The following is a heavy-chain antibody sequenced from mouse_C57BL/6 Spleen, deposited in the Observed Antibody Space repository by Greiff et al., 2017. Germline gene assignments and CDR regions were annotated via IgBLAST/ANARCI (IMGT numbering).Heavy chain of an antibody. CDR3: ARSGDYEEYAMDY. CDR1: GYAFSSYW. Sequence: QVQLQQPGAELVKPGASVKISCKASGYAFSSYWMNWVKQRPGKGLEWIGQIYPGDGDTNYNGKFKGKATLTADKSSSTAYMQLSSLTSEDSAVYYCARSGDYEEYAMDYWGQGTSVTVSS. D-gene: IGHD1-1*01. V-gene: IGHV1-80*01. CDR2: IYPGDGDT. J-gene: IGHJ4*01.